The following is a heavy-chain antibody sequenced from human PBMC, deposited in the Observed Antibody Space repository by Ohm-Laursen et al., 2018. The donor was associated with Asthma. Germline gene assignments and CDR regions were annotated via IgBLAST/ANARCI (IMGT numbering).Heavy chain of an antibody. J-gene: IGHJ6*02. D-gene: IGHD6-13*01. V-gene: IGHV4-4*02. CDR2: IYYSGST. Sequence: SDTLSLTCVVSGGSISSSNWWSWVRQPPGKGLEWIGYIYYSGSTNYNPSLKSRVTISVDTSKNQFSLKLSSVTAADTAVYYCARDGGAAAGAYYYYGMDVWGQGTTVTVSS. CDR1: GGSISSSNW. CDR3: ARDGGAAAGAYYYYGMDV.